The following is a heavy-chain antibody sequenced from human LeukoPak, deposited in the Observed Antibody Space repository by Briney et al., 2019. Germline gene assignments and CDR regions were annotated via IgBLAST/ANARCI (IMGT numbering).Heavy chain of an antibody. CDR2: INHSGST. D-gene: IGHD1-26*01. CDR3: ARGREGATLPHFDY. Sequence: PSETLSLTCAVYGGSFSGYYWSWIRQPPGKGLEWIGEINHSGSTNYNPSLKSRVTISVDTSKNQFSLKLSSVTAAGTAVYYCARGREGATLPHFDYWGQGTLVTVSS. J-gene: IGHJ4*02. V-gene: IGHV4-34*01. CDR1: GGSFSGYY.